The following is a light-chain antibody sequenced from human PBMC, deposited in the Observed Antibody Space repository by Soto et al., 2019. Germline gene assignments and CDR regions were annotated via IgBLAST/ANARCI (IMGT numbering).Light chain of an antibody. Sequence: QSVLTQPPSVSGAPGQRVTIPCTGSSSNIGAGYDVHWYQQLPGTAPKLLIYNNNNRPSGVPDRFSGSKSVTSASLAITGLQADDEADYYCQSYDSSLSGVVFGGGTQLTVL. CDR2: NNN. CDR3: QSYDSSLSGVV. J-gene: IGLJ2*01. CDR1: SSNIGAGYD. V-gene: IGLV1-40*01.